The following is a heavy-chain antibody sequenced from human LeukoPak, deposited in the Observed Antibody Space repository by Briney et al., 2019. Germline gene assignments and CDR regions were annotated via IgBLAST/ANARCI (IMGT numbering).Heavy chain of an antibody. CDR2: ISGSGGST. CDR3: AKDSEGSGSSNWFDP. J-gene: IGHJ5*02. Sequence: GGSPRLSCAASGFTFSNYAMNWGRQAPGKGLEGVSVISGSGGSTYYADSVKGRFTISRDNSKHTLYLQMNSLRAEDTAVYYCAKDSEGSGSSNWFDPWGQGTLVTVSS. CDR1: GFTFSNYA. V-gene: IGHV3-23*01. D-gene: IGHD3-10*01.